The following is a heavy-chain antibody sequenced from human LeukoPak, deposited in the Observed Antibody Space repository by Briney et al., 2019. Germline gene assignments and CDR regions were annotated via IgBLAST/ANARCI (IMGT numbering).Heavy chain of an antibody. J-gene: IGHJ5*01. D-gene: IGHD2-15*01. CDR1: GFTFSSSA. V-gene: IGHV3-23*01. Sequence: GGSLRLSCAASGFTFSSSAMSWVRQAPGKGLEWVSNISGSGSGGSTYYADSVKGRFTISRHNAKKSVYLQMNSLRAEDTAVYYCARGALDAATPFDSWGQGTLVTVSS. CDR2: ISGSGSGGST. CDR3: ARGALDAATPFDS.